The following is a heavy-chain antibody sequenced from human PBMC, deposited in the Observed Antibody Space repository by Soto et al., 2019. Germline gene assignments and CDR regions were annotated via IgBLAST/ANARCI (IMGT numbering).Heavy chain of an antibody. D-gene: IGHD3-10*01. V-gene: IGHV3-11*01. CDR3: ATLKMVRGVLGFDP. CDR1: GFTFSDYY. J-gene: IGHJ5*02. CDR2: ISNSGGTI. Sequence: PGGSLRLSCAASGFTFSDYYMSWIRQAPGKGLEWVSHISNSGGTIYYADSVKGRFIISRDNGKNSLYLQMNSLRAEDTAVYYCATLKMVRGVLGFDPWGQGTLVTVSS.